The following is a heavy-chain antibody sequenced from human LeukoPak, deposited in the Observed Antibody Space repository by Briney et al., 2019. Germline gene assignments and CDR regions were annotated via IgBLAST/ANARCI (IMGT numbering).Heavy chain of an antibody. Sequence: PGGSLRLSCAASGFTFSSHAMSWVRQAPGKGLEWVSAISGSGGSTYYADSVKGRFTISRDNSKNTLYLQMNSLRAEDTAVYYCAKELRPYDSSGPDYWGQGTLVTVSS. CDR1: GFTFSSHA. CDR3: AKELRPYDSSGPDY. D-gene: IGHD3-22*01. J-gene: IGHJ4*02. V-gene: IGHV3-23*01. CDR2: ISGSGGST.